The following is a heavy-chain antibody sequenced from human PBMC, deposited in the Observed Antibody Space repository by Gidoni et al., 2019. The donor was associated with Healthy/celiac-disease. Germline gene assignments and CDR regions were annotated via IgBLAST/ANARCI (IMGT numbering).Heavy chain of an antibody. CDR3: ARDSSTGMDV. V-gene: IGHV3-21*01. J-gene: IGHJ6*02. D-gene: IGHD6-6*01. CDR2: ISSSSSYI. CDR1: GFTFSSYS. Sequence: EVQLVESGGGLVKPGGSLTLSCAASGFTFSSYSMNWVRQAPGKGLEWVSSISSSSSYIYYADSVKGRFTISRDNAKNSLYLQMNSLRAEDTAVYYCARDSSTGMDVWGQGTTVTVSS.